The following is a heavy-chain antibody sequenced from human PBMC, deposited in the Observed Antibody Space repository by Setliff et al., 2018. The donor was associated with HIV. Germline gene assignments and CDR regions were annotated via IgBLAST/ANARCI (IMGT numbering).Heavy chain of an antibody. CDR3: LLPCTSGWHNWADP. J-gene: IGHJ5*02. V-gene: IGHV3-73*01. Sequence: GGSLRLSCVVSGFIFSDHYMDWVRQASGKGLEWVGRIRSKADKYATDYGASAKGRFIISRDDSKKTAYLQMSSLRAEDTAMYYCLLPCTSGWHNWADPWGQGTLVTVS. CDR2: IRSKADKYAT. CDR1: GFIFSDHY. D-gene: IGHD2-8*01.